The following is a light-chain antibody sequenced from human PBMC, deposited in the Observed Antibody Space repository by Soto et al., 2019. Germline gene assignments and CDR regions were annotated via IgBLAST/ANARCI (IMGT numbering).Light chain of an antibody. CDR2: GAS. CDR1: QSVSNN. V-gene: IGKV3-15*01. Sequence: EIVLTQSPGTLSLSPGERATLSCRASQSVSNNYLAWYQQKPGQAPRLLIYGASTRATGIPARFSGSGSGTEFTLTISSLQSEDFAVYYCQQYNNWPRWTFGQGTKV. J-gene: IGKJ1*01. CDR3: QQYNNWPRWT.